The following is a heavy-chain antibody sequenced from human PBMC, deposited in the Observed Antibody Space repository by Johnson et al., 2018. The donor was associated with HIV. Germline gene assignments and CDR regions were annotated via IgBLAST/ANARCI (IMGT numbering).Heavy chain of an antibody. CDR2: ISGSGNSI. CDR1: GFTFINAW. Sequence: QVQLVESGGGVVQPGMSLRLSCAASGFTFINAWMSWVRQAPGKGLEWVSYISGSGNSIYYADSVKGRFTISRDNAKNSLYLQMNSLRAEDTAVYYCWRETGVPVVPAARYAFDIWGQGTMGTVSS. D-gene: IGHD2-2*01. CDR3: WRETGVPVVPAARYAFDI. J-gene: IGHJ3*02. V-gene: IGHV3-11*04.